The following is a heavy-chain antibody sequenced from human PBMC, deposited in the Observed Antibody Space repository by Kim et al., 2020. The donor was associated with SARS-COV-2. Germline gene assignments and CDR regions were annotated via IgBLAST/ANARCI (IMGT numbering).Heavy chain of an antibody. CDR2: ISYDGSNK. V-gene: IGHV3-30*18. CDR1: GFTFSSYG. J-gene: IGHJ4*02. D-gene: IGHD3-3*01. CDR3: AKVPVRGGGDDFWSGYYNHHLPRDY. Sequence: GGSLRLSCAASGFTFSSYGMHWVRQAPGKGLEWVAVISYDGSNKYYADSVKGRFTISRDNSKNTLYLQMNSLRAEDTAVYYCAKVPVRGGGDDFWSGYYNHHLPRDYWGQGTLVTVSS.